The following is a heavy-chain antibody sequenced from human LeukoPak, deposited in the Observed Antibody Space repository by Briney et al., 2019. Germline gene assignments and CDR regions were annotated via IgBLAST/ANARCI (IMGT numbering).Heavy chain of an antibody. J-gene: IGHJ4*02. Sequence: SETLSLTCTVSGGSISGYYWSWIRQPPGKGLEWIGHISQSGDSYYTPSLKSRATISVDRSKNHFSLTLISVTAADTAVYFCARDQVDYDIPDHFDYWGKGTLVTVSS. CDR3: ARDQVDYDIPDHFDY. CDR2: ISQSGDS. V-gene: IGHV4-30-2*01. CDR1: GGSISGYY. D-gene: IGHD3-22*01.